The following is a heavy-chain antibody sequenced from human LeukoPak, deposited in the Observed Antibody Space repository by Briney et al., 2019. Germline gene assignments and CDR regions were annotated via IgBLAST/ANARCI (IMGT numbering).Heavy chain of an antibody. V-gene: IGHV4-4*09. J-gene: IGHJ4*02. Sequence: SETLSLTCTVSGGFISSYYWSWIRQPPGKGLEWIGYIYTSGSTNYNPSLKSRVTISVDTSKNQFSLKLSSVTAADTAVYYCARHTFSSGLTDYWGQGTLVTVSS. CDR2: IYTSGST. CDR1: GGFISSYY. CDR3: ARHTFSSGLTDY. D-gene: IGHD6-19*01.